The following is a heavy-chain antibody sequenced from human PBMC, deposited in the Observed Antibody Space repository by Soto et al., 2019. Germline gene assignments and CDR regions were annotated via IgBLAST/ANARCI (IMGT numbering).Heavy chain of an antibody. V-gene: IGHV3-23*01. D-gene: IGHD2-2*01. CDR1: GFTFGSYA. CDR3: ARMTSSLSPGR. CDR2: ISDSGHNT. J-gene: IGHJ4*02. Sequence: PGGSLRLSCVASGFTFGSYAVSWVRQAPGKGLEWVSTISDSGHNTWSADSVKGRFTISRDNSKNTLYLQMNSLRAEDTAVYYCARMTSSLSPGRWGQGTLVTAPQ.